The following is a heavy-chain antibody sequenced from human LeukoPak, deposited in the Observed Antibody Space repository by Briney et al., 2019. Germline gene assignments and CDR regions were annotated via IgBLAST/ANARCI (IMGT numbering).Heavy chain of an antibody. CDR3: ARLWYYGSGSPTLDY. Sequence: SGTLSLTCTVSGGSTSSHSFYWGWIRQRPGKGLEWIGSIYYSGNTYYNPSLKSRVTISVDTSKNQFSLRLSSVTAADTAVYHCARLWYYGSGSPTLDYWGQGTLVTVSS. CDR2: IYYSGNT. V-gene: IGHV4-39*01. D-gene: IGHD3-10*01. CDR1: GGSTSSHSFY. J-gene: IGHJ4*02.